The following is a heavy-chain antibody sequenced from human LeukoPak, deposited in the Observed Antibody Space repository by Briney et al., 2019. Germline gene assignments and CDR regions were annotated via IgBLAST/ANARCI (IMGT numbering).Heavy chain of an antibody. CDR1: GGTFSSYA. D-gene: IGHD3-10*01. J-gene: IGHJ4*02. CDR3: ARAYYYGSGSQTAAFDY. V-gene: IGHV1-69*04. Sequence: GASVKVSCKASGGTFSSYAISWVRQAPGQGLEWMGRIIPILGIANYAQKFQGRVTITADKSTSTAYMELSSLRSEDTAVYYCARAYYYGSGSQTAAFDYWGQGTLVTVSS. CDR2: IIPILGIA.